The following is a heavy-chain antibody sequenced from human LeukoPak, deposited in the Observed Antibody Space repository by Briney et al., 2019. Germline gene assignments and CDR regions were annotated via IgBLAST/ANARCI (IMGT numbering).Heavy chain of an antibody. CDR3: ARDRSFSPGSAAFDI. V-gene: IGHV1-18*01. J-gene: IGHJ3*02. CDR1: GYTFTSYG. D-gene: IGHD3/OR15-3a*01. Sequence: ASVKVSCEASGYTFTSYGISWVRQAPGQGLEWMGWISAYNGNTNYAQKLQGRVTMTTDTSTSTAYMELRSLRSDDTAVYYCARDRSFSPGSAAFDIWGQGTMVTVSS. CDR2: ISAYNGNT.